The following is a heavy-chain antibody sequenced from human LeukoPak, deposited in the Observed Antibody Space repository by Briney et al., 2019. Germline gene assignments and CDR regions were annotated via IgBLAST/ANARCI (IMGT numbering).Heavy chain of an antibody. CDR1: GFTVSSNY. CDR2: IDSGGST. V-gene: IGHV3-53*01. J-gene: IGHJ6*02. D-gene: IGHD6-13*01. Sequence: PGGSLRLSCAASGFTVSSNYMSWVRQAPGKGLEWVSVIDSGGSTYYADSVKGRFTISRDNSKNTLYLQMNSLRAEDTAVYYCARERAAAGTDYYYGMDVWGQGTTVTVSS. CDR3: ARERAAAGTDYYYGMDV.